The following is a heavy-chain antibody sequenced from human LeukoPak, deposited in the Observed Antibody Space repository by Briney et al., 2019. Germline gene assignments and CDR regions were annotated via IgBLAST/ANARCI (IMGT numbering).Heavy chain of an antibody. CDR1: SNSISSGDNY. J-gene: IGHJ4*02. V-gene: IGHV4-61*02. D-gene: IGHD3-22*01. CDR3: ARASYSYDINGWVPFDY. Sequence: SETLSLTCTVSSNSISSGDNYWSWIRQPAGKGLEWIGRIYTSGSTNYNPSLKSRVTISGDTSKNQFSLRLSSATAADTAVYYCARASYSYDINGWVPFDYWGQGTLVTVSS. CDR2: IYTSGST.